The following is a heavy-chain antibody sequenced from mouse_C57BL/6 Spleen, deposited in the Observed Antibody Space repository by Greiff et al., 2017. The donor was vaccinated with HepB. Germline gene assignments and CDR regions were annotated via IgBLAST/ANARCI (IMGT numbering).Heavy chain of an antibody. Sequence: VQLQQSGAELVRPGASVKLSCKASGYTFTDYYINWVKQRPGQGLEWIARIYPGSGNTYYNEKFKGKATLTAEKSSSTAYMQLSSLTSEDSAVYFCARDSSCYWFAYWGQGTLVTVSA. D-gene: IGHD3-2*02. V-gene: IGHV1-76*01. J-gene: IGHJ3*01. CDR2: IYPGSGNT. CDR1: GYTFTDYY. CDR3: ARDSSCYWFAY.